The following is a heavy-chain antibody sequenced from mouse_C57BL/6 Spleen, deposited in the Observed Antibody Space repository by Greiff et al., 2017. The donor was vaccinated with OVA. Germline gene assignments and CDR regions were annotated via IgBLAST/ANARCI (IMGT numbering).Heavy chain of an antibody. Sequence: QVQLKQSGPELVKPGASVKISCKASGYAFSSSWMNWVKQRPGKGLEWIGRIYPGDGDTNYNGKFKGKATLTADKSSSTAYMQLSSLTSEDSAVYFGARSAYSNYYVDYWGQGTTLTVSS. CDR1: GYAFSSSW. V-gene: IGHV1-82*01. D-gene: IGHD2-5*01. J-gene: IGHJ2*01. CDR2: IYPGDGDT. CDR3: ARSAYSNYYVDY.